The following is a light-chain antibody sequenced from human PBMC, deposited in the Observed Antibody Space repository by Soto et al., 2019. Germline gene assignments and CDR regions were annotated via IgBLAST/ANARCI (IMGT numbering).Light chain of an antibody. J-gene: IGLJ2*01. Sequence: QSVLTQPPSVSGAPGQRVTLSCTGSSSNIGAGYDVHWYHQLPGSAPKLLIYSNSNRPSGVPDRISGSKSGTSASLAITGLQAEDEADYYCQSYDSSLSGVVFGGGTKLTVL. CDR3: QSYDSSLSGVV. CDR1: SSNIGAGYD. V-gene: IGLV1-40*01. CDR2: SNS.